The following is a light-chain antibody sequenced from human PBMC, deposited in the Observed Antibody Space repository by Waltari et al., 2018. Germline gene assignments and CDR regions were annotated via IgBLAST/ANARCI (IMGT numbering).Light chain of an antibody. CDR1: QNIRDW. Sequence: DVQMTQSPSTLSASVGDRVTITCRASQNIRDWLAWYQQRPGKVPRLLIYGASTLQTGVPARFSGSGSGTEFTLTINSLQPDDFATYYCQQYNGYFTWTFGQGTKVEIK. CDR2: GAS. J-gene: IGKJ1*01. CDR3: QQYNGYFTWT. V-gene: IGKV1-5*01.